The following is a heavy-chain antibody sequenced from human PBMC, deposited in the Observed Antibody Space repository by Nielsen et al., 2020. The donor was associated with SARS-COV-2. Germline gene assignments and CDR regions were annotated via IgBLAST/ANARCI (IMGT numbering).Heavy chain of an antibody. Sequence: ASVKVSCKASGYTFTSYGISWVRQAPGQGLEWMGWISAYNGNTNYAQKLQGRVTMTTDTSTSTAYMELRSLRSEDTAVYYCAREFYADSAGSSSIYGMDVWGQGTTVTVSS. CDR1: GYTFTSYG. CDR3: AREFYADSAGSSSIYGMDV. V-gene: IGHV1-18*01. D-gene: IGHD4-17*01. J-gene: IGHJ6*02. CDR2: ISAYNGNT.